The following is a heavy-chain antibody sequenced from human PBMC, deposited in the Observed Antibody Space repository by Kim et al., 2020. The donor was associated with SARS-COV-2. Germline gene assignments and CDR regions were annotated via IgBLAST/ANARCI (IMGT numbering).Heavy chain of an antibody. CDR2: ISAYNGNT. CDR1: GYTFTSYG. D-gene: IGHD3-10*01. V-gene: IGHV1-18*01. J-gene: IGHJ5*02. Sequence: ASVKVSCKASGYTFTSYGISWVRQAPGQGLEWMGWISAYNGNTNYAQKLQGRVTMTTDTSTSTAYMELRSLRSDDTAVYYCARETLVRGVLGWFDPWGQGTLVTVSS. CDR3: ARETLVRGVLGWFDP.